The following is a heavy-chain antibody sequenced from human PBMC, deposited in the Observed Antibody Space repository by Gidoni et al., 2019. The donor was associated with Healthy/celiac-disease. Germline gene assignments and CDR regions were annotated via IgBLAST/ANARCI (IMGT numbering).Heavy chain of an antibody. Sequence: QVQLQESGPGLVKPSQTLSLTCTVSGGSISSGGYYWSWIRPHPGKGLEWIGYIYYSGSTYYNPSLKSRVTISVDTSKNQFSLKLSSVTAADTAVYYCAREPELPDYTYYYYGMDVWGQGTTVTVSS. J-gene: IGHJ6*02. CDR2: IYYSGST. D-gene: IGHD4-4*01. CDR3: AREPELPDYTYYYYGMDV. CDR1: GGSISSGGYY. V-gene: IGHV4-31*03.